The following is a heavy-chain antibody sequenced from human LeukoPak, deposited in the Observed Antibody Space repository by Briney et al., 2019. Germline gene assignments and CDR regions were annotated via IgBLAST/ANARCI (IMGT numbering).Heavy chain of an antibody. V-gene: IGHV4-59*11. J-gene: IGHJ3*02. Sequence: PSETLSLTCTVSGGSISSHYWSWIRQPPGKGLEWIGCVYYSGSTNYKPSLKSRVTISVDTSKNQFSLKLSSVTAADTAVYYYARYSTGWYDAFDIWGQGTMVTVSS. CDR3: ARYSTGWYDAFDI. D-gene: IGHD6-19*01. CDR2: VYYSGST. CDR1: GGSISSHY.